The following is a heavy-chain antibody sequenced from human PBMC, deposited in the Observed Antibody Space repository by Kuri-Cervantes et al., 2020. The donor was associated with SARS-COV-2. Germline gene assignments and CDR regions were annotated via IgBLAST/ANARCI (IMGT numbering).Heavy chain of an antibody. V-gene: IGHV4-38-2*02. Sequence: ESLKISCTVSGYSIGRPYYWGWIRQSPGKGLEWIGSIYQSGSSYYHPSLRSRVTISVDTSKNQFSLKLSSVTAADTAVYYCARDRGPDGFDIWGQGTMVTVSS. CDR1: GYSIGRPYY. CDR2: IYQSGSS. J-gene: IGHJ3*02. D-gene: IGHD3-10*01. CDR3: ARDRGPDGFDI.